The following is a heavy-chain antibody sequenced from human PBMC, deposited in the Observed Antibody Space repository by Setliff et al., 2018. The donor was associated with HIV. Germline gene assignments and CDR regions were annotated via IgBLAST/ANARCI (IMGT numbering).Heavy chain of an antibody. V-gene: IGHV1-69*16. CDR1: GGSLKTYP. D-gene: IGHD6-13*01. Sequence: SVKVSCKASGGSLKTYPINWVRQAPGQGLEWMGGFIPMLRTTAYAQKFQGRITTTTDESTNTAYMELSSLRSEDTAVYYCARSSLAAAGLGYMDVWGKGTTVTVSS. J-gene: IGHJ6*03. CDR2: FIPMLRTT. CDR3: ARSSLAAAGLGYMDV.